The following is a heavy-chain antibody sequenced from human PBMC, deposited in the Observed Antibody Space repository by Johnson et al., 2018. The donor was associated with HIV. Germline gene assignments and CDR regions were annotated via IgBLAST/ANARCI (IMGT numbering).Heavy chain of an antibody. CDR1: GFTFSSYA. D-gene: IGHD4-23*01. CDR2: IKQDGSEK. V-gene: IGHV3-7*01. Sequence: VQLVESGGGLVQPGGSLRLSCAASGFTFSSYAMSWVRQAPGKGLEWVANIKQDGSEKYYVDSVKGRFTISRDNAKNSLYLQMNSLRAEDTAVYYCAKEYLGRWAVESWGQGTMVTVSS. CDR3: AKEYLGRWAVES. J-gene: IGHJ3*02.